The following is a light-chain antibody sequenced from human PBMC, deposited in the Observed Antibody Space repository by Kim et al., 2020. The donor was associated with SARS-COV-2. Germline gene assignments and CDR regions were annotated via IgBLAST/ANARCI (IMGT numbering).Light chain of an antibody. CDR1: QSVSRS. V-gene: IGKV1-5*01. J-gene: IGKJ2*01. CDR2: DAS. CDR3: QQYNSYSQS. Sequence: SASVGDSVTFTCRASQSVSRSLAWYQQKPGKAPKLLISDASDLKSGVPSRFSGSGSGTQFTLTISSLQPDDFATYFCQQYNSYSQSFGQGTKLEI.